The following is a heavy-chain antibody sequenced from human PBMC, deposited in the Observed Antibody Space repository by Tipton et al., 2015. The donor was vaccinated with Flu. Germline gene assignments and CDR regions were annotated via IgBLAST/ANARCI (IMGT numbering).Heavy chain of an antibody. J-gene: IGHJ4*02. CDR3: ARAGSYYCLDY. V-gene: IGHV4-59*01. CDR1: GGSFSTYS. D-gene: IGHD1-26*01. CDR2: IYNSGST. Sequence: TLSLICAVYGGSFSTYSWTWIRQPPGKGLEWIGYIYNSGSTNYNPSLKSRVTISVDTSQNQFSLKLSSVTAADTAVYYCARAGSYYCLDYWGQGTLVTVSS.